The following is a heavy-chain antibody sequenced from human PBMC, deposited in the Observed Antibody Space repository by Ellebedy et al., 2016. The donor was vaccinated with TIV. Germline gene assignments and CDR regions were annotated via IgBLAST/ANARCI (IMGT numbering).Heavy chain of an antibody. D-gene: IGHD6-19*01. J-gene: IGHJ1*01. V-gene: IGHV1-18*04. CDR2: ISAYNGNT. CDR3: ARDSSGWYRMTFQH. CDR1: GYTFTSYG. Sequence: ASVKVSCXASGYTFTSYGISWVRQAPGQGLEWMGWISAYNGNTNYAQKLQGRVTMTTDTSTSTAYMELRSLRSDDTAVYYCARDSSGWYRMTFQHWGQGTLVTVSS.